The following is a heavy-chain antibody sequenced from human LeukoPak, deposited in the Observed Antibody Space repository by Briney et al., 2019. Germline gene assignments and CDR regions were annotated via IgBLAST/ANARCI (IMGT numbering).Heavy chain of an antibody. CDR3: ATYSVASFFDY. CDR2: IYYSGST. Sequence: SETLSLTCDVYGGSFRGYYWSWIRQPPGKGLEWIGYIYYSGSTNYNPSLKSRVTISVDTSKNQFSLKLSSVTAADTAVYYCATYSVASFFDYWGQGTLVTVSS. J-gene: IGHJ4*02. CDR1: GGSFRGYY. D-gene: IGHD1-26*01. V-gene: IGHV4-59*01.